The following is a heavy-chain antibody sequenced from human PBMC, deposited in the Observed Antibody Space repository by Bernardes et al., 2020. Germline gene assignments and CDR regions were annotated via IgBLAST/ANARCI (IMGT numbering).Heavy chain of an antibody. J-gene: IGHJ4*02. CDR2: IWYDGSNK. V-gene: IGHV3-33*08. D-gene: IGHD3-9*01. Sequence: GGSLRLSCAASGFAFSGYAMHWVRQAPGKGLEWVAVIWYDGSNKYYADSVEGRFTISRDNSKNTLYLQMNSLRAEDTAVYYCARDLTIKYFDYWGQGSLVTVSS. CDR3: ARDLTIKYFDY. CDR1: GFAFSGYA.